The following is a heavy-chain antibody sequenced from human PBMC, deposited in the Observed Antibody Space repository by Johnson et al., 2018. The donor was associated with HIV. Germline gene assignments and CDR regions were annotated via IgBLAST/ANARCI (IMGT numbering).Heavy chain of an antibody. V-gene: IGHV3-66*01. CDR3: AKEPIVGLPSGAFDI. CDR1: GFTFSSYW. CDR2: IYSGGST. Sequence: VQLVESGGGLVKPGGSLRLSCAASGFTFSSYWMHWVRQAPGKGLVWVSVIYSGGSTYYADSVKGRFTISRDNSKNTLYLQMNSLRVEDAAVYYCAKEPIVGLPSGAFDIWGQGTMVTVSS. D-gene: IGHD1-26*01. J-gene: IGHJ3*02.